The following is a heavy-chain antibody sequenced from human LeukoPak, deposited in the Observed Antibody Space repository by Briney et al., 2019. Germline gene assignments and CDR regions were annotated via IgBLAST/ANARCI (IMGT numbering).Heavy chain of an antibody. D-gene: IGHD1-14*01. Sequence: TLSLTCTVSGGSISPYYWSWIRQPPGKALEWLARIDWDDDKYYSTSLKTRLTISKDTSKNQVVLTMTNMDPVDTATYYCARIHHHLLDYWGQGTLVTVSS. CDR1: GGSISPYYW. CDR3: ARIHHHLLDY. V-gene: IGHV2-70*11. J-gene: IGHJ4*02. CDR2: IDWDDDK.